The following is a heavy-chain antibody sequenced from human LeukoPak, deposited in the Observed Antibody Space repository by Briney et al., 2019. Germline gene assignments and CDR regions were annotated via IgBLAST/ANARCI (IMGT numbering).Heavy chain of an antibody. J-gene: IGHJ4*02. D-gene: IGHD6-13*01. V-gene: IGHV4-31*03. CDR1: GGSISSGGYY. CDR2: IYYSGST. Sequence: SETLSLTCTVSGGSISSGGYYWSWIRQHPGKGLEWIGYIYYSGSTYYNPSLKSRVTISVDTSKNQFSLKLSSVTAADTAVYYLARSPEVVAAADYWGQGTLVTVSS. CDR3: ARSPEVVAAADY.